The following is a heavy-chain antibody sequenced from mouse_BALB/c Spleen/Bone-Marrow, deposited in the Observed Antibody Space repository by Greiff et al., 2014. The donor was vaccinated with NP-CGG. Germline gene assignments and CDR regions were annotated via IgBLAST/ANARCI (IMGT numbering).Heavy chain of an antibody. CDR3: ARQILRGFAY. CDR2: ISSGGGST. Sequence: EVQRVESGGGLVKPGGSLKLSCAASGFAFSSYDMSWVRQTPEKRLEWVAYISSGGGSTYYSDTVKGRFTISRDNAKNTLYLQMSSLKSEDTAMYYCARQILRGFAYWSQGALVTVSA. V-gene: IGHV5-12-1*01. CDR1: GFAFSSYD. J-gene: IGHJ3*01. D-gene: IGHD1-1*01.